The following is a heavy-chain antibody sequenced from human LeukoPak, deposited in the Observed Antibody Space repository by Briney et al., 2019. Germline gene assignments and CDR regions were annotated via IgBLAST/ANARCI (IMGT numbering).Heavy chain of an antibody. J-gene: IGHJ3*02. CDR1: GYTFTTYY. D-gene: IGHD6-19*01. Sequence: ASVKVSCKASGYTFTTYYIHWVRQAPGQGLEWMGWINPNSGGTNYAQKFQGRVTMTRDTSINTGYMEVSRLRSDDTAVYYCAREGQWLANDAFDIWGQGTMVTVSS. CDR3: AREGQWLANDAFDI. V-gene: IGHV1-2*02. CDR2: INPNSGGT.